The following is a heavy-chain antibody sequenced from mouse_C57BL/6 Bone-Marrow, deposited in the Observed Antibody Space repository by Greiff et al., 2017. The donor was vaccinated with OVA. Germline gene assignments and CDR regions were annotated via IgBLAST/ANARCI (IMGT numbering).Heavy chain of an antibody. J-gene: IGHJ2*01. CDR1: GYTFTSYW. CDR2: IYPGSGST. CDR3: ARGGYDYDRGFDY. V-gene: IGHV1-55*01. Sequence: QVQLKQPGAELVKPGASVKMSCKASGYTFTSYWITWVKQRPGQGLEWIGDIYPGSGSTNYNEKFKSKATLTVDTSSSTAYMQLSSLTSEDSAVYYCARGGYDYDRGFDYWGQGTTLTVSS. D-gene: IGHD2-4*01.